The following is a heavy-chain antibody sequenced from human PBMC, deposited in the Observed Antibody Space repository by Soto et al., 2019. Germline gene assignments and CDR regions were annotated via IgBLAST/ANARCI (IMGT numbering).Heavy chain of an antibody. D-gene: IGHD2-8*01. CDR2: INPNSGGT. CDR3: ARSPHCTNGVRPTWAPWYLEL. CDR1: GYTFTGYY. J-gene: IGHJ2*01. V-gene: IGHV1-2*04. Sequence: EASVKVSCKASGYTFTGYYMHWVRQAPGQGLEWMGWINPNSGGTNYAQKFQGWVTMTRDTSISTAYMELSRQRSYDTAVYYCARSPHCTNGVRPTWAPWYLELWGRGTLVTVSS.